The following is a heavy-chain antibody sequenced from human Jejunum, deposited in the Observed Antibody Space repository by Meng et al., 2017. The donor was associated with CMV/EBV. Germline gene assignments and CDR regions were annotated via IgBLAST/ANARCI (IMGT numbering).Heavy chain of an antibody. CDR1: GGSLRSTNC. J-gene: IGHJ4*02. V-gene: IGHV4-4*02. CDR3: ARADKVRFDY. CDR2: IYHSGST. Sequence: QVHVQGSVPGLVTPSGTLSLTFAVSGGSLRSTNCGSGVRQPPGKGLEWIGEIYHSGSTNYNPSLKSRVSISVDKSKNQFSLKLSSVTAADTAVYYCARADKVRFDYWGQGTLVTVSS.